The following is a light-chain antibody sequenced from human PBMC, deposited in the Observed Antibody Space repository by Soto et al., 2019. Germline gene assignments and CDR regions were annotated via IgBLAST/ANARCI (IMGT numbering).Light chain of an antibody. CDR3: QSYDSSLSGLGV. V-gene: IGLV1-40*01. Sequence: QSVLTQPPSMSGAPGQRVTISCTGSSSNIGAGYDVHWYQQLPGTAPKLLIYGNSHRPSGVPDRFSGSKSGTSASLAITGLQAEDEADYYCQSYDSSLSGLGVFGGGTNLTVL. CDR1: SSNIGAGYD. J-gene: IGLJ3*02. CDR2: GNS.